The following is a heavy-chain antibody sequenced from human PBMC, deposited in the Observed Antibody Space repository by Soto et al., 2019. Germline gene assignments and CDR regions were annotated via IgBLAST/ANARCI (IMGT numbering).Heavy chain of an antibody. V-gene: IGHV1-69*12. CDR3: ASSFPVYDSSGYTFDY. Sequence: QVQLVQSGAEVKKPGSSVKVSCKASGGTFSSYAISWVRQAPGQGLERMGGIIPIFGTANYAQKFQGRVTITADESTSTAYMELSSLRSEDTAVYYCASSFPVYDSSGYTFDYWGQGTLVTVSS. CDR2: IIPIFGTA. J-gene: IGHJ4*02. CDR1: GGTFSSYA. D-gene: IGHD3-22*01.